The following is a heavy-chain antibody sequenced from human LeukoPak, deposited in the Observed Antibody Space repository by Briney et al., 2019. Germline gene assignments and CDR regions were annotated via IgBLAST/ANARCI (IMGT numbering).Heavy chain of an antibody. D-gene: IGHD2-2*01. Sequence: PGGSLRLSCAASGFTFSSYAMNWVRQAPGKGLEWVGRIKSKTDGGTTDYAAPVKGRFTISRDDSKNTLYLQMNSLKTEDTAVYYCTTLGYCSSTSCPGRDYWGQGTLVTVSS. CDR1: GFTFSSYA. J-gene: IGHJ4*02. V-gene: IGHV3-15*07. CDR2: IKSKTDGGTT. CDR3: TTLGYCSSTSCPGRDY.